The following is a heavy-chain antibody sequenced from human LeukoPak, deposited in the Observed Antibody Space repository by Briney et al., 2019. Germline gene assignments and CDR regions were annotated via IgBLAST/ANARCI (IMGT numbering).Heavy chain of an antibody. J-gene: IGHJ4*02. D-gene: IGHD6-13*01. Sequence: GGSLRLPCAASGFTFSSYWMHWVRQAPGKGLVWVSRINSDGSSTSYADSVKGLFTISRDNAKNTLYLQMNSLRAEDTAVYYCARVDPSAGAAGTGYFDYWGQGTLVTVSS. CDR1: GFTFSSYW. V-gene: IGHV3-74*01. CDR3: ARVDPSAGAAGTGYFDY. CDR2: INSDGSST.